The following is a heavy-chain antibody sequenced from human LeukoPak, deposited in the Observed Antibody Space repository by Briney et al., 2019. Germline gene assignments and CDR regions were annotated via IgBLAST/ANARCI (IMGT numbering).Heavy chain of an antibody. V-gene: IGHV1-69*04. J-gene: IGHJ4*02. CDR2: IIPIVDVT. CDR3: AREMGDREFYFDY. Sequence: ASVKVSCKASGGTFSNFALSWVRQAPGQGVEWVGRIIPIVDVTNYAQNFKGRVTINADESKTTAYMEVSSLRSEDTAVYYCAREMGDREFYFDYWGQGTLVTVSS. D-gene: IGHD3-10*01. CDR1: GGTFSNFA.